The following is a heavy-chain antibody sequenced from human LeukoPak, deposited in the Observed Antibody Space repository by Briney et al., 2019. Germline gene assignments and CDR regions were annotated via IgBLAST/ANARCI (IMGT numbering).Heavy chain of an antibody. CDR3: ARGTSDAFDI. Sequence: SETLSLTCAVYGGSFSGYYWSWIRQPPGKGLEWIGEINHSGSTNYNPSLKSRVTISVDTSKNQFSLKLSSVTAADTAVYYCARGTSDAFDIWGQGTMVTVSS. CDR1: GGSFSGYY. J-gene: IGHJ3*02. V-gene: IGHV4-34*01. CDR2: INHSGST.